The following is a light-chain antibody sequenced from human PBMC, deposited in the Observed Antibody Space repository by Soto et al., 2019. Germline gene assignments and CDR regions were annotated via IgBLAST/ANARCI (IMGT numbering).Light chain of an antibody. CDR3: QQSYSIPT. Sequence: DIQMTQSPSSLSASVGDRVTITCRASQSISGYLNWYQQKPGKAPKLLIFGASSLQSGVPSRFSGSGSGTDFTLTISSLQPEDFATYYCQQSYSIPTFGQGTKVDIK. CDR2: GAS. V-gene: IGKV1-39*01. J-gene: IGKJ1*01. CDR1: QSISGY.